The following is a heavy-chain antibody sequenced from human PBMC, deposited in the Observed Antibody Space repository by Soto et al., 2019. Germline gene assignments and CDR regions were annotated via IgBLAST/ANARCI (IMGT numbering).Heavy chain of an antibody. CDR2: INHSGST. D-gene: IGHD3-22*01. CDR1: GGSFSGYY. Sequence: QVQLQQWGAGLLKPSETLSLTCAVYGGSFSGYYWSWIRQPPGKGLEWIGEINHSGSTNYNPSLKCRVTISVDTSKNQFSLKLSSVTAADTAVYYCARDYYDSSGRPTIDYWGQGTLVTVSS. V-gene: IGHV4-34*01. J-gene: IGHJ4*02. CDR3: ARDYYDSSGRPTIDY.